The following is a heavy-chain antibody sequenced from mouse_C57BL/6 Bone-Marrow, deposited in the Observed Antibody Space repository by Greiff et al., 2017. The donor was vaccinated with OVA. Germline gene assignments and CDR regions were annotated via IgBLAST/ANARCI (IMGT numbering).Heavy chain of an antibody. CDR2: IEPSDSYT. J-gene: IGHJ4*01. CDR1: GYTFTSYW. Sequence: QVQLQQPGAELVRPGTSVKLSCKASGYTFTSYWMHWVKQRPGQGLEWIGVIEPSDSYTNYNQKFKGKATLTVDTSSSTAYMQLSSLTSEDSAVYYCFENYYAMDYWGQGTSVTVSS. CDR3: FENYYAMDY. V-gene: IGHV1-59*01.